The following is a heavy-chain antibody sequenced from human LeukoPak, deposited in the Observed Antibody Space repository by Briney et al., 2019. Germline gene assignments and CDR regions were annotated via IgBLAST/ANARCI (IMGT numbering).Heavy chain of an antibody. Sequence: PGGSLRLSCAASGFAFSSYAMSWVRQAPGKGLEWVSAISGSGGSTYYADSVKGRFTISRDNSKNTLYLQMNSLRAEDTAVYYCAKELGYCSGTSCYTGAFDIWGQGTMVTVSS. V-gene: IGHV3-23*01. D-gene: IGHD2-2*02. CDR2: ISGSGGST. J-gene: IGHJ3*02. CDR1: GFAFSSYA. CDR3: AKELGYCSGTSCYTGAFDI.